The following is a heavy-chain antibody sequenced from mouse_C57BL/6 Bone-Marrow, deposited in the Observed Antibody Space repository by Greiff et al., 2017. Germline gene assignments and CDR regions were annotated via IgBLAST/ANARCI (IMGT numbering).Heavy chain of an antibody. D-gene: IGHD2-4*01. Sequence: QVQLQQSGAELARPGASVKLSCKASGYTFTSYGISWVKQRTGQGLEWIGEIYPRSGNTYYNEKFKGKATLTADKSSSTAYMELRSLTSEDSAVYFCARPRIYDDYAGFAYWGQGTLVTVSA. CDR2: IYPRSGNT. CDR3: ARPRIYDDYAGFAY. CDR1: GYTFTSYG. V-gene: IGHV1-81*01. J-gene: IGHJ3*01.